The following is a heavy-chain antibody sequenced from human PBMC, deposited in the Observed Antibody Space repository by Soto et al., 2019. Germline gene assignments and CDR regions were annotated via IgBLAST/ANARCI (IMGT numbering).Heavy chain of an antibody. Sequence: ASVKVSCKASGYTSTNYGMHWVRQAPGQRLEWMGWINAGSGNTKYSQKFQGRITITRDTSASTVYMELSSLRSEDTAVYYCANDIIVIQGAKGFTYGGQGALVTASS. CDR3: ANDIIVIQGAKGFTY. CDR1: GYTSTNYG. J-gene: IGHJ4*02. D-gene: IGHD2-2*01. V-gene: IGHV1-3*01. CDR2: INAGSGNT.